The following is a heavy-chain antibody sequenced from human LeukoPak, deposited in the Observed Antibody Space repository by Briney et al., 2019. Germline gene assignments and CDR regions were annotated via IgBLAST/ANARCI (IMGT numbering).Heavy chain of an antibody. Sequence: PGRSLRLSCAASGFTFSSYGMHWVRQAPGKGLEWVAVIWYDGSNKYYADSVKGRFTISRDNSKNTLYLQMNSLRAEDTAVYYCARDPDYYDSSGYGDYWGQGTLVTVSS. J-gene: IGHJ4*02. D-gene: IGHD3-22*01. CDR1: GFTFSSYG. V-gene: IGHV3-33*01. CDR3: ARDPDYYDSSGYGDY. CDR2: IWYDGSNK.